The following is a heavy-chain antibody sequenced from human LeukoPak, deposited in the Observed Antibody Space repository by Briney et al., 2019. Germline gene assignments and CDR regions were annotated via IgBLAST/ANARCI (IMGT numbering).Heavy chain of an antibody. J-gene: IGHJ4*02. D-gene: IGHD3-10*01. Sequence: PGGSLRLSCAASGFTFSSYGVHWVRQAPGKGLEWVAFIRYDGSNKYYADSVKGRFTISRDNSKNTLYLQMNSLKTEDTAVYYCTTGVYYGSEEVDYWGQGTLVTVSS. CDR1: GFTFSSYG. CDR3: TTGVYYGSEEVDY. CDR2: IRYDGSNK. V-gene: IGHV3-30*02.